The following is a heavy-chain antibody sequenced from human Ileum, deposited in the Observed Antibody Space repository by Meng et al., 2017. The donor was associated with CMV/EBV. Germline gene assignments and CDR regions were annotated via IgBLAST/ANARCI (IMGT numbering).Heavy chain of an antibody. V-gene: IGHV4-39*07. Sequence: QLQLQESGPGLVKPSETLSLTCTASGGSTTSSTYYWGWIRQPPGKGLEWIGSVYYSGTTYHNPSLKSRVNMSIDTSKNRLSLKLSSATAADTAVYYCARNVGFYSSQIAYWGQGALVTVSS. J-gene: IGHJ4*02. CDR3: ARNVGFYSSQIAY. CDR1: GGSTTSSTYY. D-gene: IGHD3-3*01. CDR2: VYYSGTT.